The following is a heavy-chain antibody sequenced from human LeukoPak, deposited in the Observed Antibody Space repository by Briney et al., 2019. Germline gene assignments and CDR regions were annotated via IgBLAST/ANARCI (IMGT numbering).Heavy chain of an antibody. V-gene: IGHV3-23*01. D-gene: IGHD5/OR15-5a*01. Sequence: GGSLRLSCAASGFTFSSYAMSWVRQAPGKGLEWVPTISGSGGSTYYADSVKGRFTLSRDNSKNTLYLQMNSLRAEDTAVYYCAKLSNSVYDLLYFDYWGQGTLVTVSS. CDR1: GFTFSSYA. CDR3: AKLSNSVYDLLYFDY. CDR2: ISGSGGST. J-gene: IGHJ4*02.